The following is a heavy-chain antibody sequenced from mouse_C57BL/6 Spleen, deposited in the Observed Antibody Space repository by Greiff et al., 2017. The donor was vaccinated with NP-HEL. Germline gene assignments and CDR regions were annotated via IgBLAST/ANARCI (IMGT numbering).Heavy chain of an antibody. D-gene: IGHD2-5*01. J-gene: IGHJ2*01. CDR3: ATYSNLYFDY. CDR2: ISSGSSTI. Sequence: DVKLQESGGGLVKPGGSLKLSCAASGFTFSDYGMHWVRQAPEKGLEWVAYISSGSSTIYYADTVKGRFTISRDNAKNTLFLQMTSLRSEDTAMYYCATYSNLYFDYWGQGTTLTVSS. CDR1: GFTFSDYG. V-gene: IGHV5-17*01.